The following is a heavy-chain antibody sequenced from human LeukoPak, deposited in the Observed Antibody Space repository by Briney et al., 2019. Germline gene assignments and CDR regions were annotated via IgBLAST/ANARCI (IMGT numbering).Heavy chain of an antibody. D-gene: IGHD7-27*01. CDR3: ARGPYAWGYIDY. CDR2: FYSSGST. CDR1: GGSISGGTYY. J-gene: IGHJ4*02. Sequence: SQTLSLTCTVSGGSISGGTYYWTWIRQPAGKGLEWIGRFYSSGSTNYNPSLKSRVTMSVDTSKNQFSLKLSSVTAADTAVYYCARGPYAWGYIDYWGQGTLVTVSS. V-gene: IGHV4-61*02.